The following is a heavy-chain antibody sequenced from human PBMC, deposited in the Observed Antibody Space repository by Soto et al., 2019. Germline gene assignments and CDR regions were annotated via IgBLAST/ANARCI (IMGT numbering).Heavy chain of an antibody. J-gene: IGHJ4*01. CDR3: ARDQGVTSELFNY. CDR2: INPNSGGT. D-gene: IGHD3-10*01. V-gene: IGHV1-2*02. Sequence: ASVKVSCKTSGYTFTGYYIHWVRQAPGQGLEWMGWINPNSGGTDYAQKFQGRVTMTRDTSISTVYMELNRLRSDDTAVYYCARDQGVTSELFNYWGHGSMVTVSS. CDR1: GYTFTGYY.